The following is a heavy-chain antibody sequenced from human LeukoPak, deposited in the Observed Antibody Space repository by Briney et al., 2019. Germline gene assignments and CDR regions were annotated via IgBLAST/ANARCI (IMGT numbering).Heavy chain of an antibody. V-gene: IGHV1-46*01. CDR3: ARATSYYYDSSGYYNIDY. J-gene: IGHJ4*02. Sequence: ASVKVSCKASGYTFTSYYMHWVRQAPGQGLEWMGIINPSGGSTSYAQKFQGRVTMTRDTSTSTVYMELSSLRSEDTAVYYCARATSYYYDSSGYYNIDYWGQGTLVTVSS. CDR1: GYTFTSYY. D-gene: IGHD3-22*01. CDR2: INPSGGST.